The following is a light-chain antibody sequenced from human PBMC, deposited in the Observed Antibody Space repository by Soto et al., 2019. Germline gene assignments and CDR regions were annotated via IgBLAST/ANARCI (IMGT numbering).Light chain of an antibody. Sequence: EIVLTQSPGTLSLSPGERATLSCRASQSVSSSYLGWYQQKPGQAPRLLIYGASSRATGIPHRFRGSGSGTEFTLTISSLEPEDFAVYYCQQYCRSPGTFGQGTKVEIK. CDR1: QSVSSSY. V-gene: IGKV3-20*01. CDR2: GAS. CDR3: QQYCRSPGT. J-gene: IGKJ1*01.